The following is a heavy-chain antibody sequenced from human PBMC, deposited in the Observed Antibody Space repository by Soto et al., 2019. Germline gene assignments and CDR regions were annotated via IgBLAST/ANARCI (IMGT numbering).Heavy chain of an antibody. CDR1: GYTFTSYA. D-gene: IGHD2-8*01. V-gene: IGHV1-3*01. J-gene: IGHJ4*02. Sequence: ASVKVSCKASGYTFTSYAMHWVRQAPGQRLEWMGWINPGNGNTKYSQKFQGRVTIARDTSASTAYMELSSLGSEDTAVYYCARDSCTNGVCYVAPFDCWGQGTLVTVSS. CDR3: ARDSCTNGVCYVAPFDC. CDR2: INPGNGNT.